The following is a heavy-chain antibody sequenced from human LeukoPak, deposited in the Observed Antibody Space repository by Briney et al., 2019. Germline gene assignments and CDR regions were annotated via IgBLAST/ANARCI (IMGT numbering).Heavy chain of an antibody. J-gene: IGHJ5*02. D-gene: IGHD2-8*02. CDR3: ARDLAWYNWFDP. CDR2: ISSSSYI. Sequence: PGGSLRLSCAASGFTFSSYSMNWVRQAPGKGLEWVSSISSSSYIYYADSVKGRFTISRDNAKNSLYLQMNSLRAEDTAVYYCARDLAWYNWFDPWGQGTLVTVSS. V-gene: IGHV3-21*01. CDR1: GFTFSSYS.